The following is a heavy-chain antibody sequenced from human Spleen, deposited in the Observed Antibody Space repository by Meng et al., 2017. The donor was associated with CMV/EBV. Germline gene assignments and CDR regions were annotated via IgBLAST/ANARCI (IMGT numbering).Heavy chain of an antibody. D-gene: IGHD2-2*01. CDR2: IYHSGST. Sequence: VSGGSISSSNWWSWVRQPPGKGLEWIGEIYHSGSTNYNPSLKSRVTISVDKSKNQCSLKLSSVTAADTAVYYCARVECSSTSCYFDYWGQGTLVTVSS. J-gene: IGHJ4*02. CDR3: ARVECSSTSCYFDY. V-gene: IGHV4-4*02. CDR1: GGSISSSNW.